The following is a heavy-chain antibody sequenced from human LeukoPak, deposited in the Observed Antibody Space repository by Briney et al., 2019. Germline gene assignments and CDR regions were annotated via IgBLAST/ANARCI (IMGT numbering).Heavy chain of an antibody. CDR3: ARDGSSSWYPTNYFGP. Sequence: QPGGSLRLSCAASGFTFSSYEMNWVRQAPGKGLEWVAVILSDGSDQFYADSVKGRFTISRDNSRNTLSVQMNSLRAEDTAVYYCARDGSSSWYPTNYFGPLGQGTLVTVSS. CDR1: GFTFSSYE. V-gene: IGHV3-33*08. D-gene: IGHD6-13*01. J-gene: IGHJ5*02. CDR2: ILSDGSDQ.